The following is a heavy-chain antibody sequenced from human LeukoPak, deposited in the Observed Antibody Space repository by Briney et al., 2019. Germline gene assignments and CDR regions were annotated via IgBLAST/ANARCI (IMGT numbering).Heavy chain of an antibody. CDR2: IKQDGSEK. CDR1: GFTFSSYW. CDR3: LITMVRGITADSDFAN. D-gene: IGHD3-10*01. V-gene: IGHV3-7*03. Sequence: GGSLRLSCAASGFTFSSYWMSWVRQAPGKGLEWVANIKQDGSEKYYVDSVKGRFTISRDNSKNTLYLQMNSLRPEDTAVYYGLITMVRGITADSDFANWGQGTLVTVSS. J-gene: IGHJ4*02.